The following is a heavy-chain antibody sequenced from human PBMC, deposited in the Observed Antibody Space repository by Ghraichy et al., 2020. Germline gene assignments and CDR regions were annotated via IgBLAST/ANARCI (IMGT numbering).Heavy chain of an antibody. CDR1: GFTFSSYS. J-gene: IGHJ6*02. V-gene: IGHV3-21*01. Sequence: GGSLRLSCAASGFTFSSYSMNWVRQAPGKWLAWFSSISSSIRYIYYADSVKGRFTISRDNAKNSLYLQMYSLRAEDTAVSYCARDNSTVTTWGPDDYYGMEVWGQGSTVTVAS. CDR2: ISSSIRYI. CDR3: ARDNSTVTTWGPDDYYGMEV. D-gene: IGHD4-17*01.